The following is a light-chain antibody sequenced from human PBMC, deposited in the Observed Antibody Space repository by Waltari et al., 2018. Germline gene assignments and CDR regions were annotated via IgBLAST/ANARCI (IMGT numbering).Light chain of an antibody. Sequence: DIVMTQSPDSLAVSLGERATFNCKSSQSVLYSSNNKNYLAWYQQKPGQPPKLLISGASTRASGVPDRFSGSGSGTDFTLTISSLQAEDVAVYYCQQYYITPLSFGGANEVEFK. CDR3: QQYYITPLS. CDR1: QSVLYSSNNKNY. CDR2: GAS. J-gene: IGKJ4*01. V-gene: IGKV4-1*01.